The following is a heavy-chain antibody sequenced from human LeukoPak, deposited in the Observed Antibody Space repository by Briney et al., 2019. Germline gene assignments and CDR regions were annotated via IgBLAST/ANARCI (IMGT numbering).Heavy chain of an antibody. V-gene: IGHV1-2*06. CDR2: INPNSGDP. J-gene: IGHJ4*02. CDR1: GYTFTDSY. Sequence: ASVKVSCKTSGYTFTDSYIHWVRQAPGQGLGWMGRINPNSGDPNYPQKFQGRVTMTRDTSISTAYMELSSLRSEDTAVYYCAREGRRYYDYWGQGTLVTVSS. CDR3: AREGRRYYDY. D-gene: IGHD2-21*01.